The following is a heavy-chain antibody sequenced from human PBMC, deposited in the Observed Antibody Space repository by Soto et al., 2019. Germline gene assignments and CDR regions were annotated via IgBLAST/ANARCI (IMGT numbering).Heavy chain of an antibody. CDR3: TTDGYGSSWYRSELNNYYMDF. CDR2: IKSKTDGGTT. V-gene: IGHV3-15*01. J-gene: IGHJ6*03. D-gene: IGHD6-13*01. CDR1: GFTFSNAW. Sequence: GGSLRLSCAASGFTFSNAWMSWVRQAPGKGLEWVGRIKSKTDGGTTDYAAPVKGRFTISRDDSKNTLYLQMNSLKTEDTAVYYCTTDGYGSSWYRSELNNYYMDFWGKGTTVTVAS.